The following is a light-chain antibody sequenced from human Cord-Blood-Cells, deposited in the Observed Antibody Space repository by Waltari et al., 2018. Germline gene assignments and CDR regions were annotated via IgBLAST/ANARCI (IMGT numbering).Light chain of an antibody. J-gene: IGKJ3*01. CDR2: AAS. CDR3: QQSYSTPFT. V-gene: IGKV1-39*01. Sequence: DIQMTQSPSSLSASVGDRVTITCRASQSISSYLNWYQQKPGKAPKLLIYAASSLQSGVPSRFSGSGSGTDFTLTSSSLQPEDFATYDCQQSYSTPFTFGPGTKVDIK. CDR1: QSISSY.